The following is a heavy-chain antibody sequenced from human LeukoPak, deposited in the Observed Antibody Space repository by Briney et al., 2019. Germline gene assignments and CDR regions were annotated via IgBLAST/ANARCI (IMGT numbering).Heavy chain of an antibody. CDR1: GFSFSNYY. CDR2: INGRGGII. CDR3: AREGDGSRYYFDY. D-gene: IGHD2-21*01. Sequence: GGSLRLSCKASGFSFSNYYMNWVRQAPGKGLEWLSHINGRGGIINYADSVKGRFTISRDNARNSLDLHMSSLGAEDMAVYYCAREGDGSRYYFDYWGQGILVTVSS. J-gene: IGHJ4*02. V-gene: IGHV3-48*04.